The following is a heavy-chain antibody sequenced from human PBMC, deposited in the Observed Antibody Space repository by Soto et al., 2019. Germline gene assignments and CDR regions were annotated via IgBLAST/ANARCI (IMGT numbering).Heavy chain of an antibody. V-gene: IGHV5-51*01. D-gene: IGHD3-3*01. CDR1: GYSFTSYW. Sequence: GESLKISCKGSGYSFTSYWIGWVRQMPGKGLEWMGIIYPGDSDTRYSPSFQGQVTISADKSISTAYLQWSSLKASDTAMYYCARQGGSITIFGVVRNDYYGMDVWGQGTTVTVLL. J-gene: IGHJ6*02. CDR3: ARQGGSITIFGVVRNDYYGMDV. CDR2: IYPGDSDT.